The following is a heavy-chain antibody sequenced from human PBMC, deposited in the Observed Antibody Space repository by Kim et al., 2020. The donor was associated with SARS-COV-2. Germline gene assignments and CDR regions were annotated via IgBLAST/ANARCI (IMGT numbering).Heavy chain of an antibody. J-gene: IGHJ4*02. V-gene: IGHV5-51*01. D-gene: IGHD2-2*01. Sequence: GESLKISCKGSGYSFTNYWIGWVRQMPGKGLEWMGIIYPGDSNIRYSPSFQGQVTISADHSISTAYLQWSSLKASDTAMYYCARRRPALNPYYFDYWGQGTLVTVSS. CDR1: GYSFTNYW. CDR3: ARRRPALNPYYFDY. CDR2: IYPGDSNI.